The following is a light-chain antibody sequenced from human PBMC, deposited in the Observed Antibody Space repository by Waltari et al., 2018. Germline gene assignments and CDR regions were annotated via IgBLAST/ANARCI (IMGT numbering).Light chain of an antibody. Sequence: DIQMTQSPSTLSASVGDRVTITCRDSQSISNWLAWYQQKPGKAPKLLIYKASTLESGVPSRFSGSGSGTEFTLNISSLQPDDFATYYCQQYNSYSLLTFGGGTKVEIK. J-gene: IGKJ4*01. CDR3: QQYNSYSLLT. CDR2: KAS. V-gene: IGKV1-5*03. CDR1: QSISNW.